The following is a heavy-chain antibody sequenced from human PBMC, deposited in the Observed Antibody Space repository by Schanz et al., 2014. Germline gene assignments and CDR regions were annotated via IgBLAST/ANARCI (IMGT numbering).Heavy chain of an antibody. Sequence: VQLVESGGGVVQPGRSLRLSCATSGLNFDYYGMSWVRQAPGKGLEWVSRMIGSGSSVFYADSVKGRFTISRDNLKNTVYLQMNSLRAGDTAVYYCAKDGRLPYYGTGSDFDYWGQGTLXAVSS. CDR3: AKDGRLPYYGTGSDFDY. V-gene: IGHV3-23*04. D-gene: IGHD3-22*01. CDR2: MIGSGSSV. J-gene: IGHJ4*02. CDR1: GLNFDYYG.